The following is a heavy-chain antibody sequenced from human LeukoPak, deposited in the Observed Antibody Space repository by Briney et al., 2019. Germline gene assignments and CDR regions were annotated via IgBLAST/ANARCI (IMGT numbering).Heavy chain of an antibody. Sequence: SETLSLTCTVSGGSISSYYWSRIRQPPGKGLEWIGYIYYSGSTNYNPSLKSRVTISVDTSKNQFSLKLSSVTAADTAVYYCARYIAVAGNLVGFDYWGQGTLVTVSS. V-gene: IGHV4-59*08. CDR3: ARYIAVAGNLVGFDY. CDR2: IYYSGST. J-gene: IGHJ4*02. CDR1: GGSISSYY. D-gene: IGHD6-19*01.